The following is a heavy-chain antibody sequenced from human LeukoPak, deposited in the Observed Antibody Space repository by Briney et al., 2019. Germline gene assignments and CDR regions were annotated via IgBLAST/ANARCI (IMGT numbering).Heavy chain of an antibody. CDR3: ARENGYYDSRGYLARFDY. Sequence: GGSLRLSCAASGFTFSSYEMNWVRQAPGKGLEWVSYISSSGSTIYYADSVKGRFTISRDNAKYSLYLQMNSLRAEDTAVYYCARENGYYDSRGYLARFDYWGQGTLVTVSS. CDR2: ISSSGSTI. V-gene: IGHV3-48*03. D-gene: IGHD3-22*01. CDR1: GFTFSSYE. J-gene: IGHJ4*02.